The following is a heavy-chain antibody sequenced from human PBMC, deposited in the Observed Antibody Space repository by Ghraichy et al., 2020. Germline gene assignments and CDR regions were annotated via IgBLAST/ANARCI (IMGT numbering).Heavy chain of an antibody. V-gene: IGHV1-46*01. CDR1: GYTFTSYY. Sequence: ASVKVSCKASGYTFTSYYMHWVRQAPGQGLEWMGIINPSGGSTSYAQKFQGRVTMTRDTSTSTVYMELSSLRSEDTAVYYCARVGGGGSCYSLAFCMLPFDYWGQGTLVTVSS. D-gene: IGHD2-15*01. CDR3: ARVGGGGSCYSLAFCMLPFDY. J-gene: IGHJ4*02. CDR2: INPSGGST.